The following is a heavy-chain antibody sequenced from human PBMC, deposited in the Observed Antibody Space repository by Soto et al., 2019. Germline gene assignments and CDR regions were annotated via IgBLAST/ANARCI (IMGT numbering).Heavy chain of an antibody. CDR3: ARDSRYGSGSYVNWFDP. V-gene: IGHV1-46*01. CDR2: INPSGGNT. CDR1: GYTFTSYY. D-gene: IGHD3-10*01. Sequence: ASVKVSCKASGYTFTSYYMHWVRQAPGQGLEWMGIINPSGGNTKYSQKFQGRVTITRDTSASTAYMELSSLRSDDTAVYYCARDSRYGSGSYVNWFDPWGQGTLVTVSS. J-gene: IGHJ5*02.